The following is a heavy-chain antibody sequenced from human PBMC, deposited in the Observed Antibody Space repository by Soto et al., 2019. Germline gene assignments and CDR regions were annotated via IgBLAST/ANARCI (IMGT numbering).Heavy chain of an antibody. CDR3: ARGWGTAGHIANYFGY. V-gene: IGHV4-34*01. CDR2: INHSGST. CDR1: GGSFSGYY. Sequence: SETLSLTCAVYGGSFSGYYWSWIRQPPGKGLEWIGEINHSGSTNYNPSLKSRVTISVDTSKNQFSLKLSSVTAADTAVYYCARGWGTAGHIANYFGYWGQGTLVTVSS. J-gene: IGHJ4*02. D-gene: IGHD6-19*01.